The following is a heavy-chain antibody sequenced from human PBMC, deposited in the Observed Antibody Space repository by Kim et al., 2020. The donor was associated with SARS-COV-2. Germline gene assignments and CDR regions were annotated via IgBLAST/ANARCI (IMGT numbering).Heavy chain of an antibody. V-gene: IGHV3-33*01. CDR3: ARDTQDIVVVPAAIIYYYYGMDV. J-gene: IGHJ6*02. CDR2: IWYDGSNK. Sequence: GGSLRLSCAASGFTFSSYGMHWVRQAPGKGLEWVAVIWYDGSNKYYADSVKGRFTISRDNSKNTLYLQMNSLRAEDTAVYYCARDTQDIVVVPAAIIYYYYGMDVWGQGTTVTVSS. CDR1: GFTFSSYG. D-gene: IGHD2-2*01.